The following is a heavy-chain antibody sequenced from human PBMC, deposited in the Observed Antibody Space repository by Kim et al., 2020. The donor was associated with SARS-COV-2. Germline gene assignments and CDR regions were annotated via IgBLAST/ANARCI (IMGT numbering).Heavy chain of an antibody. V-gene: IGHV3-74*01. CDR1: GFSFSTYW. J-gene: IGHJ6*01. D-gene: IGHD3-16*02. CDR3: GRGLSTFGGVTVDF. Sequence: GGSLRLSCAASGFSFSTYWMHWVRQAPGKGLVWVSRINTDGSSTSYADSVKGRFTMSRDNAKNTVYLQMNNLRADDTAVYYCGRGLSTFGGVTVDFWG. CDR2: INTDGSST.